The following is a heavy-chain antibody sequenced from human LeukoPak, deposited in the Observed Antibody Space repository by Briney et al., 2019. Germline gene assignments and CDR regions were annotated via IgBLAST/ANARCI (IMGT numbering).Heavy chain of an antibody. J-gene: IGHJ4*02. Sequence: ASVKVSCKASGYTFTSYDINWVRQATGQGLEWMGWMNPNSGNTGYAQKFQGRGTMTRNTSISTAYMELSSLRSEDTAVYYCARGLYSSGWYSVMKKTRGYYFDYWGQGTLVTVSS. D-gene: IGHD6-19*01. CDR3: ARGLYSSGWYSVMKKTRGYYFDY. CDR1: GYTFTSYD. V-gene: IGHV1-8*01. CDR2: MNPNSGNT.